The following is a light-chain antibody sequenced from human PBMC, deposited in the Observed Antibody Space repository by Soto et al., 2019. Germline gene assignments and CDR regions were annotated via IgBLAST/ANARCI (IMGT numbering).Light chain of an antibody. V-gene: IGKV1-5*01. J-gene: IGKJ1*01. CDR2: DAS. CDR3: QQYTSYFWT. CDR1: QSISSW. Sequence: DIQMTQSPSTLSASVGDRVTITCRASQSISSWLAWYQQKPGKAPKLLIYDASSVESGVPSRFSGSGSGTEFTLTISSLQPDDFATYYCQQYTSYFWTFGQGTKVEIK.